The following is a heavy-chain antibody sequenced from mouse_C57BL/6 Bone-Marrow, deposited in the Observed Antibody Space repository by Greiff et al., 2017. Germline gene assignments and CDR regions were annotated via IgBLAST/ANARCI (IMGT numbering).Heavy chain of an antibody. V-gene: IGHV1-42*01. CDR3: ARSQYYYAMDY. CDR2: LNPSTGGT. CDR1: GYSFTGYY. Sequence: VQLKESGPELVKPGASVKISCKASGYSFTGYYMNWVKQSPEKSLEWIGELNPSTGGTTYNQKFKAKATLTVDKSSSKAYMQLKRLTSKDSAVYYCARSQYYYAMDYWGQGTSVTVSS. J-gene: IGHJ4*01. D-gene: IGHD6-1*01.